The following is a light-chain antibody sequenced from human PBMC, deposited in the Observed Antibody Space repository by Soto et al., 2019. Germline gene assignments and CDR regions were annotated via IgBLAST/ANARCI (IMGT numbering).Light chain of an antibody. CDR3: SSYTSSSTPPYV. J-gene: IGLJ1*01. Sequence: QSVLTQPASVSGSPGQSITISCTGTSSDVGGYNYVSWYQQHPGKAPKLMIYEVSNRPSGVSTRFSGSKSGNTASLTISGLQAEDEADYYCSSYTSSSTPPYVFGTGTKVTVL. V-gene: IGLV2-14*01. CDR2: EVS. CDR1: SSDVGGYNY.